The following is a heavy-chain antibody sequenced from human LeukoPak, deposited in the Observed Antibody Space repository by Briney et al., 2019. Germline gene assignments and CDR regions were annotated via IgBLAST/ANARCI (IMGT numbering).Heavy chain of an antibody. CDR1: GGSISSGGYS. CDR3: ARAATYYYDSSGYGFLDWFDP. V-gene: IGHV4-30-4*07. J-gene: IGHJ5*02. Sequence: SETPSLTCAVSGGSISSGGYSWSWIRQPPGKGLEWIGYIYYSGSTYYNPSLKSRVTISVDTSKNQFSLKLSSVTAADTAVYYCARAATYYYDSSGYGFLDWFDPWGQGTLVTVSS. CDR2: IYYSGST. D-gene: IGHD3-22*01.